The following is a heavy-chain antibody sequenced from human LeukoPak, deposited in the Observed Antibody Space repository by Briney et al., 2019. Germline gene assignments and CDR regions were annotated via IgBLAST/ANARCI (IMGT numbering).Heavy chain of an antibody. V-gene: IGHV4-4*07. Sequence: SETPSLTCTVSGGSISSYYWSWIRQPAGKGLEWIGRIYTSGSTNYNPSLKSRVTMSVDTSKNQFSLKLSSVTAADTAVYYCARVDSSSGYYYYYMDVWGKGTTVTVSS. CDR2: IYTSGST. CDR1: GGSISSYY. D-gene: IGHD6-6*01. J-gene: IGHJ6*03. CDR3: ARVDSSSGYYYYYMDV.